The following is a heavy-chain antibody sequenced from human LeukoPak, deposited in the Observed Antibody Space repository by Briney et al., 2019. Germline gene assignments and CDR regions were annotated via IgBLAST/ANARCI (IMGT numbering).Heavy chain of an antibody. CDR2: INPNSGGT. Sequence: ASVKVSCKASGYTFTGYYMHWVRQAPGQGLEWMGWINPNSGGTNYAQKFQGRVTMTRDTSISTAYMELSRLRSDDTAVYYCARDYFVQRPGTARLDYWGQGTLVTVSS. D-gene: IGHD3-9*01. J-gene: IGHJ4*02. CDR1: GYTFTGYY. V-gene: IGHV1-2*02. CDR3: ARDYFVQRPGTARLDY.